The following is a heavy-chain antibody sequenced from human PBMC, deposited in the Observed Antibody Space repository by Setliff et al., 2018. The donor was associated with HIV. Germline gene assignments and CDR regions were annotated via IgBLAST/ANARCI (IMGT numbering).Heavy chain of an antibody. D-gene: IGHD1-26*01. J-gene: IGHJ3*02. V-gene: IGHV1-69*10. CDR2: IIPIVGQT. Sequence: ASVKVSCKASGGTFSRNPISWVRQAPGQGLEWMGGIIPIVGQTNYAQKFQGRFTITADTSTNTAFMELTSLTSEDTAFYYCARAYRPRALDIWGQGTMVTVS. CDR3: ARAYRPRALDI. CDR1: GGTFSRNP.